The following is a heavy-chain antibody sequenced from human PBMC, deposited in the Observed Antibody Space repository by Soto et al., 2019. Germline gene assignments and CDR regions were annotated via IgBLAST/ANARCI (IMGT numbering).Heavy chain of an antibody. CDR2: ISYDGSNK. V-gene: IGHV3-30*18. Sequence: QVQLVESGGGVVQPGRSLRLSCAASGFTLSSYGMHWVRQAPGKGLEWVAVISYDGSNKYYADSVKGRFTISRDNSKNTLDLQKNSLRAEDTAVYYCAKDEIPAYHSSGYYDYWGQGTLVTVSS. D-gene: IGHD3-22*01. CDR3: AKDEIPAYHSSGYYDY. CDR1: GFTLSSYG. J-gene: IGHJ4*02.